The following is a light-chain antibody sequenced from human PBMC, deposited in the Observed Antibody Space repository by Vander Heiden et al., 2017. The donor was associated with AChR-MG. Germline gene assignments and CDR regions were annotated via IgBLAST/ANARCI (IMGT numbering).Light chain of an antibody. Sequence: SYVLTQTLSVSVAPVKTARITGGGNNMGRKCFRWYQMKPGQDPVLVGYEDSDRPPGIAERLSGYNSGNRATLNISRVEAGDEADDYCQVRDSNSDHVVVGGGPKLTVL. CDR2: EDS. V-gene: IGLV3-21*03. CDR1: NMGRKC. CDR3: QVRDSNSDHVV. J-gene: IGLJ2*01.